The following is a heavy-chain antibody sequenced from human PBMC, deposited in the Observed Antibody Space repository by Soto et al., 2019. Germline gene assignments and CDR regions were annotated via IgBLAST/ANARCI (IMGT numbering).Heavy chain of an antibody. CDR3: AREVYDSSPGASDI. J-gene: IGHJ3*02. Sequence: QVQLQQWGAGLLKPSETLSLTCAVYGGSFSGYYWNWIRQPPGKGLEWVGEINHSGVTNYNPSLKSRVTISVDTSKNHFSLNLSSVTAADTAVYYCAREVYDSSPGASDIWGQGTMVTVSS. CDR2: INHSGVT. V-gene: IGHV4-34*01. D-gene: IGHD3-22*01. CDR1: GGSFSGYY.